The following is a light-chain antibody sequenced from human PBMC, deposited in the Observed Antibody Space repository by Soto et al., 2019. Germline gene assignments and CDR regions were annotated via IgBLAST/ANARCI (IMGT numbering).Light chain of an antibody. CDR3: TSYTSSGTYV. V-gene: IGLV2-14*01. Sequence: QSALTQPASVSGSPGQSITISCTGTNSDVGGYNYVSWYQQHPGKAPKPMIYDVSNRPSGVSNRFSGSKSGNTASLTISGLQAEDEADYYCTSYTSSGTYVFGTGT. J-gene: IGLJ1*01. CDR2: DVS. CDR1: NSDVGGYNY.